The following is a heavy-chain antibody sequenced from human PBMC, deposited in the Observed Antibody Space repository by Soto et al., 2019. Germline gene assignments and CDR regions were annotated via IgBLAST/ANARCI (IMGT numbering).Heavy chain of an antibody. CDR1: GGSIRSYY. J-gene: IGHJ5*02. Sequence: SETRSLTSTVSGGSIRSYYWSWIRQPPGKGLEWLGYIYYSVSTNYNPSLKRRLTISVDTSKNQFSLKLSSVTAADTAVYYCGNYNRRAVVTASIRWFDTWRPGTLVTVS. CDR3: GNYNRRAVVTASIRWFDT. CDR2: IYYSVST. V-gene: IGHV4-59*01. D-gene: IGHD2-2*02.